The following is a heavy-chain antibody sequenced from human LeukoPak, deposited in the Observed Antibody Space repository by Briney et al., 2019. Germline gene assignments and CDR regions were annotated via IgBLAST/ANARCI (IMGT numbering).Heavy chain of an antibody. D-gene: IGHD5-18*01. V-gene: IGHV4-34*01. Sequence: PSETLSLTCAVYGGSFSGYYWSWIRQSPGKGLEWIGEINHSGSTNYNPSLKSRVTISVDTSKNQFSLKLSSVTAADTAVYYCARVIQLWSYYGMDVWGQGTTVTVSS. CDR3: ARVIQLWSYYGMDV. J-gene: IGHJ6*02. CDR2: INHSGST. CDR1: GGSFSGYY.